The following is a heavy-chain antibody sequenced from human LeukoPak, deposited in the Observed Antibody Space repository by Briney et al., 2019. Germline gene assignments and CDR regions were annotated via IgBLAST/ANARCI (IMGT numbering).Heavy chain of an antibody. CDR2: ISEDGRNK. CDR3: AREGFLQKTLDY. V-gene: IGHV3-30*04. CDR1: RFTFSRYV. D-gene: IGHD3-10*01. J-gene: IGHJ4*02. Sequence: PGGSLRLSCAASRFTFSRYVMQWVRQAPGKGLEWVAVISEDGRNKYYADSVKGRFTISRDNSKDTLYLQMNSLRAEDTAVYYCAREGFLQKTLDYWGQGTLVIVSS.